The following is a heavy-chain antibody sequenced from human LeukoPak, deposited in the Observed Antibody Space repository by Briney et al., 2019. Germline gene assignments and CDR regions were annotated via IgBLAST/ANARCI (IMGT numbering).Heavy chain of an antibody. D-gene: IGHD3-10*01. Sequence: GGSLRLSCAASGFTFSNYGLHWVRQAPGKGLEWVAVIWYDGSNKYYADSVKGRFTIPRDNSKNTLYLQMNSLRAEDTAVYYCARGYGSGSYPIDYWGQGTLVTVSS. CDR1: GFTFSNYG. CDR3: ARGYGSGSYPIDY. J-gene: IGHJ4*02. V-gene: IGHV3-33*01. CDR2: IWYDGSNK.